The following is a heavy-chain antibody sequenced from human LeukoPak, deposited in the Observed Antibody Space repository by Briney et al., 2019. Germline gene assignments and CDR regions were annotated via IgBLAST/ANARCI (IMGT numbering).Heavy chain of an antibody. V-gene: IGHV4-59*01. CDR3: ARDRPLDDSWSGYYDNGMDV. Sequence: SETLSLTCTVSGGSISSYYWSWIRQSPVKGLEWIGYIEYRGNTNYNPSLKSRVTISVDTSKNQFSLKMTSVTAADTAVYYCARDRPLDDSWSGYYDNGMDVWGQGTTVTVSS. D-gene: IGHD3-3*01. CDR1: GGSISSYY. J-gene: IGHJ6*01. CDR2: IEYRGNT.